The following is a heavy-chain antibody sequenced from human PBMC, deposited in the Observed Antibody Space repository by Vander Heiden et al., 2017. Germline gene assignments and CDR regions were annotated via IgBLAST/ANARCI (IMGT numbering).Heavy chain of an antibody. CDR1: GFNFSSYG. Sequence: QVQLVESGGGVVQPGRSLRLSCAASGFNFSSYGVHWVRQAPGKGLEWVALIWHVGHDGSNEHYADSVRGRFTISRDNSKNTLYLQMNSLRAEDTAVYYCARVPSYYYYGMDVWGQGTTVTVSS. V-gene: IGHV3-33*01. J-gene: IGHJ6*02. CDR2: IWHVGHDGSNE. CDR3: ARVPSYYYYGMDV.